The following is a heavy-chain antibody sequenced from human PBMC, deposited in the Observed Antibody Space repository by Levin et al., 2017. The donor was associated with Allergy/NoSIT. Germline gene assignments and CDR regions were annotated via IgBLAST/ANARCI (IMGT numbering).Heavy chain of an antibody. CDR3: TKGSQEGLYGLDV. CDR1: GASISDTNW. CDR2: ISHNGKS. D-gene: IGHD3/OR15-3a*01. V-gene: IGHV4/OR15-8*01. J-gene: IGHJ6*02. Sequence: SQTLSLTCSVSGASISDTNWWTWVRQSPTKGLEWIGEISHNGKSNYHPSVRSRVTLSVDKSKNLFSLRLDSLTAAETAVYYCTKGSQEGLYGLDVWGQGTAVTVSS.